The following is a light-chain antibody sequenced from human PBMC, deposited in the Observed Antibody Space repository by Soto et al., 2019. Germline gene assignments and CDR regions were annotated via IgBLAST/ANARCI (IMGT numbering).Light chain of an antibody. Sequence: EIVLTQSPATLSLSPGERATLSCRASQSVSSYLAWYQQKPGQAPRLLIYGASSRETGIPDRFSGSGSGTDFTLTINRLAPEDFAVYYCQQYGGSPLTFGGGTKVDIK. CDR1: QSVSSY. CDR3: QQYGGSPLT. J-gene: IGKJ4*01. CDR2: GAS. V-gene: IGKV3-20*01.